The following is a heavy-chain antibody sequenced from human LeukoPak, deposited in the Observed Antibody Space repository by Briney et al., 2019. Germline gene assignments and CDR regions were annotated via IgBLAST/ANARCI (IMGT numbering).Heavy chain of an antibody. CDR2: IIPILGIA. V-gene: IGHV1-69*04. Sequence: ASVKVSCKASGGTFSSYAISWVRQAPGQGLEWMGRIIPILGIANYAQKFQGRVTITADKSTSTAYMELSSLRSEDTAVYYCARVTYPLGTVTNDYWGQGTLVTVSS. CDR3: ARVTYPLGTVTNDY. J-gene: IGHJ4*02. D-gene: IGHD4-11*01. CDR1: GGTFSSYA.